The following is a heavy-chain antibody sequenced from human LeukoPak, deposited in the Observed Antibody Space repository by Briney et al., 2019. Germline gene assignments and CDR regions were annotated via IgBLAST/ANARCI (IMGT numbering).Heavy chain of an antibody. CDR3: ARRIGVATTLDY. J-gene: IGHJ4*02. D-gene: IGHD6-19*01. V-gene: IGHV4-34*12. CDR1: GESFSGYF. CDR2: IVHSGST. Sequence: SETLSLTCAVFGESFSGYFWTWIRQPPGKGLEWIGEIVHSGSTNYNPSLKSRVTISVDTSKKQFSLNLRSVTAADTALYFCARRIGVATTLDYWGQGTLVTVSS.